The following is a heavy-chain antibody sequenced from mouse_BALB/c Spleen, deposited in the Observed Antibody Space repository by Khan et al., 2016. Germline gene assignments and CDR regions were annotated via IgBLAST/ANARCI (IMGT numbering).Heavy chain of an antibody. Sequence: QVQLQQSGAELVRPGSSVKISCKASGYAFSSYWMNWVKQRPGQGLEWIGQIYPGDGDTNYNEKFKGKATLTADKSSSTAYMQLSSLTSEDSAIYLCAREGYGYDTFAYWGQGTLVTVSA. CDR3: AREGYGYDTFAY. J-gene: IGHJ3*01. V-gene: IGHV1-80*01. D-gene: IGHD2-2*01. CDR2: IYPGDGDT. CDR1: GYAFSSYW.